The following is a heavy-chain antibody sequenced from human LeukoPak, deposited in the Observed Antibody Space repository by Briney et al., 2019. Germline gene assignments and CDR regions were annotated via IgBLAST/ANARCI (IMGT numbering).Heavy chain of an antibody. Sequence: SETLSLTCTVSGGSISSYYWSWIRQPPGKGLEWIGEINHSGSTNYNPSLKSRVTISVDTSKNQFSLKLSSVTAADTAVYYCARLQRVPYYYGSGSYYKTNAFDIWGQGTMVTVSS. CDR2: INHSGST. CDR3: ARLQRVPYYYGSGSYYKTNAFDI. CDR1: GGSISSYY. D-gene: IGHD3-10*01. J-gene: IGHJ3*02. V-gene: IGHV4-34*01.